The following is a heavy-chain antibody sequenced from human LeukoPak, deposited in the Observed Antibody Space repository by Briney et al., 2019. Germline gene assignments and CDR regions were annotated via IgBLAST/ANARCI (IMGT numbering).Heavy chain of an antibody. D-gene: IGHD3-10*01. Sequence: SQTLSLTCAICGDSVSSNSAAWTWIRQSPSRALEWLGRTYYKYKWYDDYAVSVRSRIIINPDTSRNQLSLQLRSVTPEDTAVYFCARLKVTLVRGIIYDYYGLDVWGQGTPVSVSS. CDR2: TYYKYKWYD. CDR1: GDSVSSNSAA. V-gene: IGHV6-1*01. CDR3: ARLKVTLVRGIIYDYYGLDV. J-gene: IGHJ6*02.